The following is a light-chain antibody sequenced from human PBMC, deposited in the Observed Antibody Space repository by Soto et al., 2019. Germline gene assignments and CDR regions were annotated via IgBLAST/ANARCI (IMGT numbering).Light chain of an antibody. V-gene: IGLV1-51*02. Sequence: QSVLTQPPSVSAAPGQKVTISCSGSTSNIGNNYVSWYQQLPGAAPKLFIYENNKRPSWIPDQFSGSKSGTSATLDITGLQTGDEADYYCATWDSSLNVGVFGGGTKLTVL. J-gene: IGLJ3*02. CDR2: ENN. CDR3: ATWDSSLNVGV. CDR1: TSNIGNNY.